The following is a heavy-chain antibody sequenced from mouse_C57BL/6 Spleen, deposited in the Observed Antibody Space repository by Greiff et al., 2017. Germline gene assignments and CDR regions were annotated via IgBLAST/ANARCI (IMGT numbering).Heavy chain of an antibody. CDR3: ARSYYYGSTPLWYFDV. CDR2: ISSGSSTI. Sequence: EVKLVESGGGLVKPGGSLKLSCAASGFTFSDYGMHWVRQAPEKGLEWVAYISSGSSTISYADTVKGRFPISRDNAKNTLFLQMTSLRSEDTAMYYCARSYYYGSTPLWYFDVWGTGTTVTVSS. J-gene: IGHJ1*03. V-gene: IGHV5-17*01. D-gene: IGHD1-1*01. CDR1: GFTFSDYG.